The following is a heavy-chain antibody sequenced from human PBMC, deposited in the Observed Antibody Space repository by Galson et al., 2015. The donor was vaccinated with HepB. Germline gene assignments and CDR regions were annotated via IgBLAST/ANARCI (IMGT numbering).Heavy chain of an antibody. CDR1: GGTFSSYA. J-gene: IGHJ2*01. V-gene: IGHV1-69*13. CDR3: ARGKAYCGGDCYWYFDL. D-gene: IGHD2-21*01. Sequence: SVKVSCKASGGTFSSYAISWVRQAPGQGLEWMGGIIPIFGTANYAQKFQGRVTITADESTSTAYMELSSLRSEDTAVYYCARGKAYCGGDCYWYFDLWGRGTLVTVSS. CDR2: IIPIFGTA.